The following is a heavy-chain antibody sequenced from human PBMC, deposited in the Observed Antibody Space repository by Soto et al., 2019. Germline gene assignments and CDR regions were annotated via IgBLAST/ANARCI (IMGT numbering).Heavy chain of an antibody. V-gene: IGHV3-48*01. Sequence: GGSLRLSCAASGFTFSSYSMNWVRQAPGKGLEWVSYISSSSSTIYYADSVKGRFTISRDNAKNSLYLQMNSLRAEDTAVYYCARDRDSFRPYYYMDVWGKGTTVTVSS. D-gene: IGHD3-16*02. CDR2: ISSSSSTI. J-gene: IGHJ6*03. CDR3: ARDRDSFRPYYYMDV. CDR1: GFTFSSYS.